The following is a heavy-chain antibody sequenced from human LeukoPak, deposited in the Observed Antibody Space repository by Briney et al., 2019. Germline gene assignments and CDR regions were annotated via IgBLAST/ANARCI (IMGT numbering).Heavy chain of an antibody. J-gene: IGHJ6*03. CDR3: AGWGYSSGWQLYYYYMDV. D-gene: IGHD6-19*01. CDR1: GGPISGGDYY. V-gene: IGHV4-30-4*08. Sequence: PSQTLSLTCTVSGGPISGGDYYWSWIRQPPGKGLEWIGYIYYSGSTYYNPSLKSRVTISVDTSKNQFSLKLSSVTAADTAVYYCAGWGYSSGWQLYYYYMDVWGKGTTVTVSS. CDR2: IYYSGST.